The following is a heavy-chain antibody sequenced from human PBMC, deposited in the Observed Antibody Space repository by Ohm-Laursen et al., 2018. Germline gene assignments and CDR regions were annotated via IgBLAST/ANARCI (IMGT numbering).Heavy chain of an antibody. D-gene: IGHD2-21*02. CDR1: GGSFSGYY. CDR3: ARGGDSPDY. CDR2: VYDSGST. Sequence: SQTLSLTCAVYGGSFSGYYWSWIRQPPGKGLEWIGYVYDSGSTNYNPSLKSRITISVDTSKNQFSLELRSVTAADTAVYYCARGGDSPDYWGQGTLVTVSS. J-gene: IGHJ4*02. V-gene: IGHV4-59*01.